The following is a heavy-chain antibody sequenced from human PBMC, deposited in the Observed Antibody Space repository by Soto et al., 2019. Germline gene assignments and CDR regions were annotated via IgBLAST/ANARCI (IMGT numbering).Heavy chain of an antibody. D-gene: IGHD2-2*01. J-gene: IGHJ6*02. V-gene: IGHV1-69*01. Sequence: QVQLVQSGAEVKKPGSSVKVSCKASGGTFSSYAISWVRQTPGQGLEWMGGTIPISGTANYAQKFQGRVTSTADESTSTAYLELSSLRSEDTAVYYCARSQGSSTSLEIYYYYYYGMDVWCQGTTVNVSS. CDR2: TIPISGTA. CDR3: ARSQGSSTSLEIYYYYYYGMDV. CDR1: GGTFSSYA.